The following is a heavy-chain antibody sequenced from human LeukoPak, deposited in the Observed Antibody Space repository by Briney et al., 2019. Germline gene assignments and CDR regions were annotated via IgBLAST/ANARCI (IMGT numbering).Heavy chain of an antibody. CDR3: ARGLHDYGDARIAGY. CDR1: GFTFDDYA. Sequence: GGSLRLSCAASGFTFDDYAMHWVRQAPGKGLEWVSLISWDGGSTYYADSVKGRFTISRDNSKNSLYLQMNSLRAEDTAVYYCARGLHDYGDARIAGYWGQGTLVTVSS. V-gene: IGHV3-43D*03. D-gene: IGHD4-17*01. J-gene: IGHJ4*02. CDR2: ISWDGGST.